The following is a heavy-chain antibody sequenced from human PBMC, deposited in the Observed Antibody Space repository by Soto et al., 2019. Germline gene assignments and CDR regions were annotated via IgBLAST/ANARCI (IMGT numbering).Heavy chain of an antibody. D-gene: IGHD3-10*01. CDR3: ARAPYHYGSGTYWVF. CDR2: IRPDTGAT. V-gene: IGHV1-8*01. Sequence: QVQLVQSGAEVREPGASVKVSCQASGYTFTSHYINWVRQTTGQGLQWMGWIRPDTGATGYAQMFQGRVTMTRDTSITTAYMELTSLKSEDTAVYYCARAPYHYGSGTYWVFWGQGTLVTVTS. CDR1: GYTFTSHY. J-gene: IGHJ4*02.